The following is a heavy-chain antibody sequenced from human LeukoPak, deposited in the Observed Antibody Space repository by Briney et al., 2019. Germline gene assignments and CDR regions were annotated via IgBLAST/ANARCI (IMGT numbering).Heavy chain of an antibody. Sequence: ASVKVSCKASGYTFTSYDINWVRQATGQGLEWMGWMNPNSGNTGYAQKFQGRVTMTRNTSISTAYMELSSLRSEDTAVYYCARGGFYYGILTGYYSWYYYYGMGVWGQGTTVTVSS. J-gene: IGHJ6*02. D-gene: IGHD3-9*01. CDR1: GYTFTSYD. CDR2: MNPNSGNT. V-gene: IGHV1-8*01. CDR3: ARGGFYYGILTGYYSWYYYYGMGV.